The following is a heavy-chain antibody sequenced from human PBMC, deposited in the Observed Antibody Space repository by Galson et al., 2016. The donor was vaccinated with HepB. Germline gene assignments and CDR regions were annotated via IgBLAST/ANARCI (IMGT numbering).Heavy chain of an antibody. D-gene: IGHD6-13*01. CDR3: AREMHVAAAAAFDF. V-gene: IGHV3-74*01. J-gene: IGHJ4*02. CDR1: GFIFSTHW. Sequence: SLRLSCAASGFIFSTHWMHWVRQAPGKGLVWVSRISSDGSSTNYADSVKGRFTISRDNAKNTLYLQMNTLRAEDTAVYYCAREMHVAAAAAFDFWGRGTLVTVSS. CDR2: ISSDGSST.